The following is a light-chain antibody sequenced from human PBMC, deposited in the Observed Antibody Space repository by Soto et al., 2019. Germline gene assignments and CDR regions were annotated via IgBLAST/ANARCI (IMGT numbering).Light chain of an antibody. Sequence: EIVLTQSPGTLSLSPGERATLSCRASQTINSGLAWYQHNRGRAPRLLIYGVSVRAIGIPDRFGGSGSGTDFTLTISRLEPEDFAVYFCQQYGGSPYTFGQGTKVEIK. CDR1: QTINSG. CDR3: QQYGGSPYT. J-gene: IGKJ2*01. CDR2: GVS. V-gene: IGKV3-20*01.